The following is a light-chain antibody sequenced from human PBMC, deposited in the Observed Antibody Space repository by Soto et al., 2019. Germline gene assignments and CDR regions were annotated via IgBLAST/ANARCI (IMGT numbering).Light chain of an antibody. Sequence: QSVLTQPASVSGSPGQSITISCTGTSRDIGTYNYVSWYQQHPGKAPKLLIFEVVNRPSGVSHRFSASKSGNTASLTISGLQAEDEAEYYCSSYTGRNTVVFGGGTKLTVL. CDR3: SSYTGRNTVV. CDR1: SRDIGTYNY. CDR2: EVV. V-gene: IGLV2-14*01. J-gene: IGLJ3*02.